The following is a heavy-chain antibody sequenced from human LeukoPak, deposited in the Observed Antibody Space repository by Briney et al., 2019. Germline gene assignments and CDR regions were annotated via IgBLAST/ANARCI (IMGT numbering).Heavy chain of an antibody. V-gene: IGHV3-30*04. Sequence: GGSLRLSCAASGFTFRKYAITWVRQAPGKGLEWVALISSDGTGKYYADSVKGRFTISRDNSKNTLSLQMNSLRLEDTAVYFCARREGNFKKYYFDSWAKGPRVTVSS. D-gene: IGHD1-7*01. CDR2: ISSDGTGK. J-gene: IGHJ4*02. CDR1: GFTFRKYA. CDR3: ARREGNFKKYYFDS.